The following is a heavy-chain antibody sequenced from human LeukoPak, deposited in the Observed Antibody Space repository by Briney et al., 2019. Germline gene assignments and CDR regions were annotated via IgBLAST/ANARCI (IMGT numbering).Heavy chain of an antibody. CDR3: AREGGFGYDDAFDT. D-gene: IGHD3-16*02. J-gene: IGHJ3*02. CDR1: GFTFSTYE. V-gene: IGHV3-48*03. CDR2: ISGSGSSI. Sequence: GSLRLSCTASGFTFSTYEMNWVRQAPGKGLEWISYISGSGSSIFYADSLQGRFTVSRDNAKNSVYLQMNSLRAEDTAVYYCAREGGFGYDDAFDTWGHGTTVTVSS.